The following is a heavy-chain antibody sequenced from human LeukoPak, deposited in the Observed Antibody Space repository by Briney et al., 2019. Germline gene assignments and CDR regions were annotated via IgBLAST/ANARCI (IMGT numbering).Heavy chain of an antibody. J-gene: IGHJ4*02. CDR2: VSFDGIVQ. D-gene: IGHD1-26*01. CDR3: VKEAAPRVSSWDDY. V-gene: IGHV3-30*18. Sequence: PGGSLRLSCAASGFIFENYGMHWARQAPGKGPEWVAVVSFDGIVQHYANSVKGRFIISRDNSNNALYLQMNSLRPDDTAVYYCVKEAAPRVSSWDDYWGQGTLVTVSS. CDR1: GFIFENYG.